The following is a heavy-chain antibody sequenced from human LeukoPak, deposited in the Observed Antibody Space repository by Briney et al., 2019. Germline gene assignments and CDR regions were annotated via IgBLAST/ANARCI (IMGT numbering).Heavy chain of an antibody. D-gene: IGHD3-3*01. CDR3: ARHRYGGGYDFWSGYSDYYYMDV. CDR2: IYPGDSDT. J-gene: IGHJ6*03. Sequence: GESLKISCKGSGYSFTSYWIGWVRQVPGKGLEWMGIIYPGDSDTRYSPSFQGQVTISADKSISTAYLQWSSLKASDTAMYYCARHRYGGGYDFWSGYSDYYYMDVWGKGTTVTVSS. CDR1: GYSFTSYW. V-gene: IGHV5-51*01.